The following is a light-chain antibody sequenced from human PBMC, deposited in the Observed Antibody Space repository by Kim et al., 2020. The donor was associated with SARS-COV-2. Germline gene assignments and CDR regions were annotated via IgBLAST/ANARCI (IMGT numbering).Light chain of an antibody. CDR2: QDT. V-gene: IGLV3-1*01. J-gene: IGLJ2*01. CDR3: QVWDSTTTV. CDR1: KLGEKY. Sequence: SVSPGQTASITCSGDKLGEKYVCWYQQRPGQSPVVVIYQDTNRPSRIPERFSGSNSGNTATLTISGTQAMDEADYYCQVWDSTTTVFGGGTQLTVL.